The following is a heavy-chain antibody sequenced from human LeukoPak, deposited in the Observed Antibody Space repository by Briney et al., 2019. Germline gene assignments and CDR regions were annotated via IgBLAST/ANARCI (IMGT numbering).Heavy chain of an antibody. V-gene: IGHV3-30-3*01. D-gene: IGHD5-18*01. CDR3: ASIFSSGYSYFDQ. Sequence: GGSLRLSCAASGFSLSSYPLHWVRQAPGKGLDWVAVISDDGNNPYYSDSVKGRFTISRDNSKNTVYLQMNSLRTEDTAVYYCASIFSSGYSYFDQWGQGTLVTVSS. CDR1: GFSLSSYP. J-gene: IGHJ4*02. CDR2: ISDDGNNP.